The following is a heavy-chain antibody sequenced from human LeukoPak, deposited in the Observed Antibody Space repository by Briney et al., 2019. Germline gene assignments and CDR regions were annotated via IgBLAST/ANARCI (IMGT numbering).Heavy chain of an antibody. D-gene: IGHD2-2*01. J-gene: IGHJ6*02. Sequence: GGSLRLSCAASGFTFSDYYMSWIRQAPGKGPEWVSYISSSGSTIYYADSVKGRFTISSDNAENSLYLQMNSLRAEDTAVYYCARDRGTDIVVVPADYYYYGMDVWGQGTTVTVSS. CDR3: ARDRGTDIVVVPADYYYYGMDV. CDR2: ISSSGSTI. CDR1: GFTFSDYY. V-gene: IGHV3-11*01.